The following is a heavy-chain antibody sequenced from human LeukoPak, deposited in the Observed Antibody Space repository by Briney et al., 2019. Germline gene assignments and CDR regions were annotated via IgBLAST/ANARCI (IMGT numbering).Heavy chain of an antibody. CDR3: ARTVYGSGSPYY. V-gene: IGHV3-66*01. Sequence: TGGSLRLSCAASGFTFSSYWMHWVRQAPGKGLEWVSLIYSVGSTYYADSVKGRFTISRDNSKNTLYLQMNSLRAEDTAVYYCARTVYGSGSPYYWGQGTLVTVSS. D-gene: IGHD3-10*01. J-gene: IGHJ4*02. CDR1: GFTFSSYW. CDR2: IYSVGST.